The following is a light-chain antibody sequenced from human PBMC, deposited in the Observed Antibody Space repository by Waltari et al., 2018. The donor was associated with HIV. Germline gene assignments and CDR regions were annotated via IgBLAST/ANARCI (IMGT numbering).Light chain of an antibody. CDR2: QDT. CDR3: QAWDSDVV. V-gene: IGLV3-1*01. J-gene: IGLJ2*01. Sequence: SYDLTQPPSVSVSPGQTATMTCSGDKLGNKFTAWYQQKPGQSPVLVIYQDTKRPSGILERFSGSNSGNTATLTISGTQAVDEADYYCQAWDSDVVFGGGTKLTVL. CDR1: KLGNKF.